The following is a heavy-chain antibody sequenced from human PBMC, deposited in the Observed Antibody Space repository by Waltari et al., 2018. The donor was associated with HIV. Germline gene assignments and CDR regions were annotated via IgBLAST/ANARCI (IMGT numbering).Heavy chain of an antibody. V-gene: IGHV4-39*01. D-gene: IGHD3-16*01. CDR2: IYYSGTA. Sequence: QLHLQESGPGLVKPSETPSLTCSVSGAPISSSSYYWAWIRQPPGKGLEWIGAIYYSGTAYYNPSVKSRVSASLDASKNELSLKLTSVTATDTALYYCARLRFHSLYYFDSWGPGILVTVSS. CDR3: ARLRFHSLYYFDS. J-gene: IGHJ4*02. CDR1: GAPISSSSYY.